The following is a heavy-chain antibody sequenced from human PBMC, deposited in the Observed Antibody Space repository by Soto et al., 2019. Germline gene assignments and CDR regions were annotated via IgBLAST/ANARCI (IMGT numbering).Heavy chain of an antibody. CDR3: ARVHQFLNYYDSSGHAFDI. J-gene: IGHJ3*02. D-gene: IGHD3-22*01. V-gene: IGHV4-59*01. CDR1: GGSISSYY. CDR2: IYYSGST. Sequence: SETLSLTCTVSGGSISSYYWSWIRQPPWKGLEWIGYIYYSGSTNYNPSLKSRVTISVDTSKNQFSLKLSSVTAADTAVYYCARVHQFLNYYDSSGHAFDIWGQGTMVTVSS.